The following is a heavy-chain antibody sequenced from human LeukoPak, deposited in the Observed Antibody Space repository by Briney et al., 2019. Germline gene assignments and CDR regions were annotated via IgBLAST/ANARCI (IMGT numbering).Heavy chain of an antibody. CDR1: GDSISKSRHF. D-gene: IGHD3-22*01. CDR3: ARAPHFFDTSGSRYYFDY. V-gene: IGHV4-39*07. Sequence: PSETLSLTCNVSGDSISKSRHFWAWIRQSPGRGLEWIGYIYNSGSTYYSPSLMSRVTISVDTSKNQFSLNLNSVTAADTAVYYCARAPHFFDTSGSRYYFDYWGQGALVTVSS. J-gene: IGHJ4*02. CDR2: IYNSGST.